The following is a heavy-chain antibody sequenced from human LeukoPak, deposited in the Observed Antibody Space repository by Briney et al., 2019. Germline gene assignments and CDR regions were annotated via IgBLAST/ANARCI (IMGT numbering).Heavy chain of an antibody. Sequence: PGGSLRLSCVASGFTFSSYSMNWVRQAPGKGLEWVSYISSSGGTIFYADSVKGRFTISRDSAKNSLYLQLNSLRAEDTAVYYCARYDSNRKFDYWGQGTLVTVSS. CDR3: ARYDSNRKFDY. CDR1: GFTFSSYS. CDR2: ISSSGGTI. D-gene: IGHD4-11*01. V-gene: IGHV3-48*01. J-gene: IGHJ4*02.